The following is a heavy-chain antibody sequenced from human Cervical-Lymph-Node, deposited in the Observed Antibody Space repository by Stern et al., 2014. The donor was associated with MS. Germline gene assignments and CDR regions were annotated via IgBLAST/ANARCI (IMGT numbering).Heavy chain of an antibody. J-gene: IGHJ4*02. V-gene: IGHV4-61*03. CDR1: GASVTIGTYY. CDR3: AKMDHSGYPYVY. Sequence: VQLVESGPGLVKPSETLSLTCSVSGASVTIGTYYWSWIRQPPGKGLEWIGFIYYSGSAHYNPSLKSRVTISLDTSKNHFSLQLNSVTAADTAIYYCAKMDHSGYPYVYWGQGSLVTVSS. D-gene: IGHD3-22*01. CDR2: IYYSGSA.